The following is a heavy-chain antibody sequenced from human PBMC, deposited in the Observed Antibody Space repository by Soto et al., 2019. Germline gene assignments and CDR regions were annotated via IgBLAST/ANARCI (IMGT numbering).Heavy chain of an antibody. D-gene: IGHD3-10*01. Sequence: SETLSLTCTVSGGSISSSSYYWSWIRQPPGKGLEWIGYIYYSGSTNYNPSLKSRVTISVDTSKNQFSLKLSSVTAADTAVYYCARAPGSYYNAAFDYWGQGTLVTVSS. CDR1: GGSISSSSYY. CDR2: IYYSGST. V-gene: IGHV4-61*01. CDR3: ARAPGSYYNAAFDY. J-gene: IGHJ4*02.